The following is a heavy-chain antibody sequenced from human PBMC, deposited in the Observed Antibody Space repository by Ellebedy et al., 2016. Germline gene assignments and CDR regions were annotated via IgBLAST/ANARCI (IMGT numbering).Heavy chain of an antibody. CDR2: FDPEDGET. J-gene: IGHJ6*02. CDR1: GYTLTDLS. V-gene: IGHV1-24*01. CDR3: ATGGGSAGTEYYYYGMDV. D-gene: IGHD6-13*01. Sequence: ASVKVSCKVSGYTLTDLSMHWVRQAPGKGLEWMGRFDPEDGETIYAQKFQGRVTMTEDTSTDTAYMELSSLRSEDTAVYYCATGGGSAGTEYYYYGMDVWGQGTTVTVSS.